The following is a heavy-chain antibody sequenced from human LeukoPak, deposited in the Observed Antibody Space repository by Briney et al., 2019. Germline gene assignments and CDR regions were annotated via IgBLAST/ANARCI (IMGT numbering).Heavy chain of an antibody. CDR1: GGSISSYY. Sequence: SETLSLTCTVSGGSISSYYWSWIRQPPGKGLEWIGYIYYSGSTNYNPSLKSRVTISVDTSKNQFSLKLSSVTAADTAVYYCARSSSGSFMVFDYWGQGTLVTVS. J-gene: IGHJ4*02. D-gene: IGHD1-26*01. CDR2: IYYSGST. V-gene: IGHV4-59*01. CDR3: ARSSSGSFMVFDY.